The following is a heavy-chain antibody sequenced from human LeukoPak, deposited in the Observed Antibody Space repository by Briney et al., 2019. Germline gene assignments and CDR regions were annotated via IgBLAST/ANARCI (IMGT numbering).Heavy chain of an antibody. CDR3: AKDLVMGQPLPSYDY. Sequence: PGGSLRLSCAASGFTFSSSSLHWVRQAPGKGLEWVAVISYDESSKYYADSVKGRITISRDNSKNTLHLQMNSLRPEDTAVYYCAKDLVMGQPLPSYDYWGQGTLVTVSS. J-gene: IGHJ4*02. D-gene: IGHD2-2*01. CDR1: GFTFSSSS. V-gene: IGHV3-30-3*01. CDR2: ISYDESSK.